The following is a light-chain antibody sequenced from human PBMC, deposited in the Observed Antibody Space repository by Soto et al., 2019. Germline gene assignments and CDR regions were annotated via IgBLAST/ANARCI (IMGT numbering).Light chain of an antibody. V-gene: IGKV3-15*01. J-gene: IGKJ1*01. CDR2: GAS. CDR1: QSVGSN. CDR3: HQYNSWPRT. Sequence: EIVTTQSPATQSVSPGERATLSCRASQSVGSNFAWYQQKPGQAPRLLIYGASTRATGIPARFSGSVSGTEFTLTISSLQSEDFAVYYCHQYNSWPRTFGQGTKVDIK.